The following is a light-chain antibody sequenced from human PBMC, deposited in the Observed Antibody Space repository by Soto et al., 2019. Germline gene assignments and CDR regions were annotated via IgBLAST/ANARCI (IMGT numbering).Light chain of an antibody. Sequence: QSALTQPASVSGSPGQSITISCTGTSSDVGGYNYVSWYQQHPGTPPKLMIYDVSNRPSGVSNRCSGSKSGNTASLTISGLEAEDEADYYGSSYTSSSPPYVFGTGTKLTVL. J-gene: IGLJ1*01. CDR3: SSYTSSSPPYV. V-gene: IGLV2-14*01. CDR2: DVS. CDR1: SSDVGGYNY.